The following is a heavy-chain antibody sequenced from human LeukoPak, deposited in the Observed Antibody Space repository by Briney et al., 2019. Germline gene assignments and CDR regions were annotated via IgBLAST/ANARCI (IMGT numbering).Heavy chain of an antibody. V-gene: IGHV4-59*02. J-gene: IGHJ3*02. Sequence: PSETLSLTCNVSGGSVTSYYWNWIRQPPGKGLEWIGHIYYSGSTNYNPSLKSRVTISVDTSKNQFSLKLSSVTAADTAVYYCARAPRTYSSGWRSDAFDIWGQGTMVTVSS. CDR2: IYYSGST. D-gene: IGHD6-19*01. CDR3: ARAPRTYSSGWRSDAFDI. CDR1: GGSVTSYY.